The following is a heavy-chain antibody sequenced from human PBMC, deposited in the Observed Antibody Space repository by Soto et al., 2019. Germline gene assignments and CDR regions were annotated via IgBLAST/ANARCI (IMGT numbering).Heavy chain of an antibody. Sequence: QVQLQESGPGLVKPSETLSLTCTVSGGSISSYYWSWIRQPPGKGLEWIGYIYYSGSTNYTPSLSSXXTVSVDTSTTQFSLTLSSVTAADTVVVCCARHHDSWGQGTLVTVSS. J-gene: IGHJ4*02. V-gene: IGHV4-59*08. CDR1: GGSISSYY. CDR2: IYYSGST. CDR3: ARHHDS.